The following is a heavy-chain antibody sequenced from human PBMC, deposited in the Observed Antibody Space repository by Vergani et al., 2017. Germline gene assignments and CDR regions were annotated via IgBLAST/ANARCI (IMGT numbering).Heavy chain of an antibody. J-gene: IGHJ4*02. CDR3: ARDPEYYYDSSGYYXFDY. CDR2: INSDGSST. D-gene: IGHD3-22*01. CDR1: GFTFSSYW. Sequence: EVQLVESGGGLVQPGGSLRLSCAASGFTFSSYWMHWVRQAPGKGLVWVSRINSDGSSTSYADSVKGRFTISRDNAKNTLYLQMNSLRAEDTAVYYCARDPEYYYDSSGYYXFDYWGQGTLVTVSS. V-gene: IGHV3-74*01.